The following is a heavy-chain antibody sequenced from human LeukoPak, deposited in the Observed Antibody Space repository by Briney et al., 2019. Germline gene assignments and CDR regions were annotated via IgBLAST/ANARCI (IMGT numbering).Heavy chain of an antibody. J-gene: IGHJ4*02. Sequence: GGSLRLSYAASGFTFDNYWMHWVRQAPGEGLVWVSSINSDGKLTNYADSVKGRFTISRDNAKSTLFLQMNSLRVEDTAVYYCAKLNSYWSFDYWGQGSLVTVSS. D-gene: IGHD1-26*01. V-gene: IGHV3-74*01. CDR3: AKLNSYWSFDY. CDR1: GFTFDNYW. CDR2: INSDGKLT.